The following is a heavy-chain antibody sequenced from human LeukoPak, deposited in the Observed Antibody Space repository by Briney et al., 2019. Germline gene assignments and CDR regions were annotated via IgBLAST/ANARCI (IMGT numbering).Heavy chain of an antibody. CDR1: GYTFTSYY. CDR2: INPSGGST. Sequence: GASVKVSCKASGYTFTSYYMHWVRQAPGQGLEWMGIINPSGGSTSYAQKLQGRVTMTTDTSTSTAYMELRSLRSDDTAVYYCARDSKVDVAVAGTMLGYWFDPWGQGTLVTVSS. CDR3: ARDSKVDVAVAGTMLGYWFDP. V-gene: IGHV1-46*01. J-gene: IGHJ5*02. D-gene: IGHD6-19*01.